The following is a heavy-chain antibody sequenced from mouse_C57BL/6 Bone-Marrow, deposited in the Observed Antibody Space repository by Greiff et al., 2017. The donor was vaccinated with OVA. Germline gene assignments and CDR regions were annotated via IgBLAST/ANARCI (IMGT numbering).Heavy chain of an antibody. Sequence: QVQLKESGAELARPGASVKMSCKASGYTFTSYTMHWVKQRPGQGLEWIGYINPSSGYTKYNQKFKDKATLTADKSSSTAYMQLSSLTSEDSAVYYCARRDYDYDGYYFDYWGQGTTLTVSS. D-gene: IGHD2-4*01. J-gene: IGHJ2*01. CDR2: INPSSGYT. CDR3: ARRDYDYDGYYFDY. V-gene: IGHV1-4*01. CDR1: GYTFTSYT.